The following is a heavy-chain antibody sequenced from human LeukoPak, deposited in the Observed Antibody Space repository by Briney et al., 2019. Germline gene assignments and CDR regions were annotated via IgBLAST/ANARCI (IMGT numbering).Heavy chain of an antibody. V-gene: IGHV3-23*01. D-gene: IGHD6-13*01. CDR1: GFTFSSYA. CDR3: VQASAHSVTWFFHAY. J-gene: IGHJ4*02. Sequence: GGSLRLSCAVSGFTFSSYAMNWVRQAPGKGLEWVSGISGSGNTIYYGDSVKGRFTISRDNSKNTLYLQMDSLRVDDTAVYYCVQASAHSVTWFFHAYWGQGTLVTVSS. CDR2: ISGSGNTI.